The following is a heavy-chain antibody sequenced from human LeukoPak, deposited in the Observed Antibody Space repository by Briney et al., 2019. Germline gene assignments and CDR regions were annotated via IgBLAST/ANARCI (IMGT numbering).Heavy chain of an antibody. CDR2: INHSGNI. CDR1: GGSFSDYY. Sequence: SETLSLTCAVYGGSFSDYYWSWISQPPGKGLEWIGEINHSGNINYNPSLKSRVTLSVDTSTNQFSLKLNSMTAADTALYFCATRPSSRGYGNYYMDVWGKGTAVTISS. V-gene: IGHV4-34*01. J-gene: IGHJ6*03. D-gene: IGHD5-12*01. CDR3: ATRPSSRGYGNYYMDV.